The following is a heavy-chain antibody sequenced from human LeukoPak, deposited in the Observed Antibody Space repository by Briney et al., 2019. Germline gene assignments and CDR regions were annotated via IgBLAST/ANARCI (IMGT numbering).Heavy chain of an antibody. V-gene: IGHV4-4*02. Sequence: SETLSLTCAVSGGSISSSNWWSWVRQPPGKGLEWIGEIYHSGSTNYNPSLKSRVTISVDKSKNQFSLKLSSVTAADTAVYYCARGGAARPFFKNWFDPWGQGTLVTVSS. J-gene: IGHJ5*02. D-gene: IGHD6-6*01. CDR3: ARGGAARPFFKNWFDP. CDR2: IYHSGST. CDR1: GGSISSSNW.